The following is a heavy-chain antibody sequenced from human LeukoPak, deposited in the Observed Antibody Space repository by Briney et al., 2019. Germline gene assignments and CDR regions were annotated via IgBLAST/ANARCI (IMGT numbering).Heavy chain of an antibody. J-gene: IGHJ3*02. CDR3: ARDYLGGNPDAFDI. CDR1: GGSISSSSYY. D-gene: IGHD4-23*01. V-gene: IGHV4-39*07. CDR2: IYYSGST. Sequence: SEALSLTCTVSGGSISSSSYYWGWIRQPQGKGLGWIGGIYYSGSTYYNPSLKSRVTISVDTSKNQFSLKLSSVTAADTAVYYCARDYLGGNPDAFDIWGQGTMVTVSS.